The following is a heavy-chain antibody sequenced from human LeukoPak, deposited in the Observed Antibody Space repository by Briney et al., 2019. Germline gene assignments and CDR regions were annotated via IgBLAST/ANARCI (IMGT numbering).Heavy chain of an antibody. V-gene: IGHV1-2*02. CDR2: INPNSRAT. J-gene: IGHJ4*02. Sequence: GASVNVSCKASGYTFTGYYMHWVRPAPGQGLEWMGWINPNSRATNYAQKFQGRVTTTRATSISTAYMELSRLRSDDTAVYCGARDLPPYGDFVGYWGQGTLVTVSS. CDR3: ARDLPPYGDFVGY. D-gene: IGHD4-17*01. CDR1: GYTFTGYY.